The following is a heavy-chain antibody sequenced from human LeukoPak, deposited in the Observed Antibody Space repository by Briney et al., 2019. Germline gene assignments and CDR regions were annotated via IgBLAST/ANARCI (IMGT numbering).Heavy chain of an antibody. V-gene: IGHV1-69*06. J-gene: IGHJ4*02. Sequence: ASVKVSCKASGGTFSSYAISWVRQAPGQGLEWMGGIIPIFGTANYAQKFQGRVTITADKSTSTAYMELSSLRSEGTAVYYCATGSGSYIPFDYWGQGTLVTVSS. D-gene: IGHD3-10*01. CDR3: ATGSGSYIPFDY. CDR1: GGTFSSYA. CDR2: IIPIFGTA.